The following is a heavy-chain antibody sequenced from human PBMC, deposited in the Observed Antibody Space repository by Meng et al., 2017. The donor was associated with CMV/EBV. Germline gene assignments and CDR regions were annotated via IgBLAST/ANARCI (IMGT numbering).Heavy chain of an antibody. J-gene: IGHJ4*02. CDR2: INHSGST. Sequence: VQLQKLGAGLLKPSGSLSLTCAVYGGSFSGYYWSWIRQPPGKGLEWIGEINHSGSTNYNPSLKSRVTISVDTSKNQFSLKLSSVTAADTAVYYCARGGIAAAGPFDYWGQGTLVTVSS. D-gene: IGHD6-13*01. V-gene: IGHV4-34*01. CDR3: ARGGIAAAGPFDY. CDR1: GGSFSGYY.